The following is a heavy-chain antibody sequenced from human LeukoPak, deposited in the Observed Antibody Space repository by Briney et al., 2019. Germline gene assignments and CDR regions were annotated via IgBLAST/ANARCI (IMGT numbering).Heavy chain of an antibody. CDR2: ISGSGGST. CDR1: GFTFSSYA. CDR3: ARGRYNSGWYPDYFDY. V-gene: IGHV3-23*01. D-gene: IGHD6-19*01. J-gene: IGHJ4*02. Sequence: PGGSLRLSCAASGFTFSSYAMSWVRQAPGKGLEWVSAISGSGGSTYYADSVKGRFTISRDNAKNSLYLQMNSLRAEDTTVYYCARGRYNSGWYPDYFDYWGQGALVTVSS.